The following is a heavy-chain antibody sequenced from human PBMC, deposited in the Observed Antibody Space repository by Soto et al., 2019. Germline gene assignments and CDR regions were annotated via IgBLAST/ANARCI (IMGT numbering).Heavy chain of an antibody. CDR2: ISYDGSNK. Sequence: QVQLVESGGGVVQPGRSLRLSCAASGFTFSSYGMHWVRQAPGKGLEWVAVISYDGSNKYYADSVKGRFTISRDNSKNTLYLQMSSLRAEDTAVYYCAKRRVGGSWLVVDYWGQGTLVTVSS. D-gene: IGHD6-19*01. CDR1: GFTFSSYG. CDR3: AKRRVGGSWLVVDY. V-gene: IGHV3-30*18. J-gene: IGHJ4*02.